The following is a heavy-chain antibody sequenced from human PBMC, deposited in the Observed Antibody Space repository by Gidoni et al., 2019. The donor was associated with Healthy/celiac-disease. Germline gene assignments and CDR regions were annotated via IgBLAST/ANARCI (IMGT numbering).Heavy chain of an antibody. J-gene: IGHJ3*02. CDR1: GFTFSSYA. CDR2: ISGSGGST. CDR3: AKDRPGGSSGYYLPLDAFDI. D-gene: IGHD3-22*01. Sequence: EVQLLESGGGLVQPGGSLRLSCAASGFTFSSYAMSWVRQAPGKGLEWVSAISGSGGSTYYADSVKGRFTISRDNSKNTLYLQMNSLRAEDTAVYYCAKDRPGGSSGYYLPLDAFDIWGQGTMVTVSS. V-gene: IGHV3-23*01.